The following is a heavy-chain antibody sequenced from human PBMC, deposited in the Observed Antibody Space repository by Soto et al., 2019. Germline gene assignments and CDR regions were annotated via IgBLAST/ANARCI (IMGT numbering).Heavy chain of an antibody. CDR1: DASISSGGYS. Sequence: PSETLSLTCAVSDASISSGGYSWSWIRQPPGKGLECIGYIYHSGSTYYSPSLKSRVTISVDRPKNQFSLKLSSVTAADTAVYYCARGPPIGYWGQGTLLTVSS. V-gene: IGHV4-30-2*01. CDR3: ARGPPIGY. CDR2: IYHSGST. J-gene: IGHJ4*02.